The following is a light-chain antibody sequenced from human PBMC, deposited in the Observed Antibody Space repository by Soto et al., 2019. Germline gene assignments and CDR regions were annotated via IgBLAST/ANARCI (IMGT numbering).Light chain of an antibody. Sequence: DIQMTQSPSSLSASLGDRVTITCRASRTIDNYLNWYQQKPGRAPELLVYATSSLQRGVPSRFTGGGSVSHFTLTISGLQPEDFATYFCQQSYNPTITFGQVTRLEI. J-gene: IGKJ5*01. CDR2: ATS. CDR1: RTIDNY. V-gene: IGKV1-39*01. CDR3: QQSYNPTIT.